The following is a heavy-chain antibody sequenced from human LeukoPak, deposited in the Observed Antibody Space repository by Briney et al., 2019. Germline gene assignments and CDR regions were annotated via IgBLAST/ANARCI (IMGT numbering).Heavy chain of an antibody. CDR2: IYYSGST. CDR1: GGSISSSSYY. V-gene: IGHV4-39*01. J-gene: IGHJ4*02. CDR3: ARHPSGSYRKCFGY. D-gene: IGHD1-26*01. Sequence: PSETLSLACTVSGGSISSSSYYWGRMRQRPGKGLDWIGSIYYSGSTYYNESLKSRVTISVDTSKNQFSLRLSSVTAADTAVYHCARHPSGSYRKCFGYWGEGTLVTVSS.